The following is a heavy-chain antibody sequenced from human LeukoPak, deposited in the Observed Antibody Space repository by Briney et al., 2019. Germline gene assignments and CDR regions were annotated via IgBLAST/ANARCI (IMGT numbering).Heavy chain of an antibody. D-gene: IGHD4-23*01. J-gene: IGHJ4*02. CDR2: IIPILGIA. Sequence: SVKVSCKASGGTFSSYAISWVRQAPGQGLEWMGRIIPILGIANYAQKFQGRVTITADKSTSTAYMELSSLRSEDTAVYYCARITVVTPGGFGYWGQGTLVTVSS. V-gene: IGHV1-69*04. CDR1: GGTFSSYA. CDR3: ARITVVTPGGFGY.